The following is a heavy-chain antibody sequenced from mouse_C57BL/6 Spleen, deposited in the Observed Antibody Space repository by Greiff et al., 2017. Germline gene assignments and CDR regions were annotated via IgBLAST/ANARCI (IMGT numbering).Heavy chain of an antibody. V-gene: IGHV1-50*01. CDR2: IDPSDSYT. CDR1: GYTFTSYW. D-gene: IGHD1-1*01. Sequence: QVQLQQPGAELVKPGASVKLSCKASGYTFTSYWMQWVKQRPGQGLEWIGEIDPSDSYTNYNQKFEGKATLTVDTSSSTAYMQLSSLTSEDSAVYYCAIYYYGSSPLDYWGQGTTLTVSS. J-gene: IGHJ2*01. CDR3: AIYYYGSSPLDY.